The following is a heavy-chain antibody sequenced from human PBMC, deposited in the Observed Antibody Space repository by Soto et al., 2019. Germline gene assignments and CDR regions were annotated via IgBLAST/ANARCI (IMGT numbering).Heavy chain of an antibody. Sequence: ASVKVSCKASGYTFSNYGIAWVRQAPGQGLEWMGWISTYNGDIKYAQQPQGRVTMTTDTSTSTAYMEVRSLRSDDTAVYFCARDSSSAYTRRLDVWGQGTTVTVSS. CDR1: GYTFSNYG. V-gene: IGHV1-18*01. J-gene: IGHJ6*02. D-gene: IGHD3-22*01. CDR3: ARDSSSAYTRRLDV. CDR2: ISTYNGDI.